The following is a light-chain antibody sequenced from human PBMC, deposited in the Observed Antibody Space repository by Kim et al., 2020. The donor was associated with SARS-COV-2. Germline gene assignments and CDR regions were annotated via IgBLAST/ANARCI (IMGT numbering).Light chain of an antibody. J-gene: IGKJ2*01. CDR2: GAS. CDR3: QQYDTSPPEYT. V-gene: IGKV3-20*01. Sequence: EIVLTQSPGTLSLSPGERATLSCRASQSVSSSYLVWYQQKPGQAPKVLIYGASTRATGIPDRFKGSGSGTDFTLTISRLEPEDFAVYYCQQYDTSPPEYTFGQGTKLEI. CDR1: QSVSSSY.